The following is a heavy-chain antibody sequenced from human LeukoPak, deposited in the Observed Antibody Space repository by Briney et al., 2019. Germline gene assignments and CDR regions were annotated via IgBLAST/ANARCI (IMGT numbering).Heavy chain of an antibody. Sequence: GGSLRLSCAASGFTFSSYWMHWVRQAPGKGLVWVSRINTDGSSTSYADSVKGRFTISRDNAKNTLYLQMNSLRAEDTAVYYCAKGGRLRFLEWLSAYYFDYWGQGTLVTVSS. CDR1: GFTFSSYW. J-gene: IGHJ4*02. CDR3: AKGGRLRFLEWLSAYYFDY. CDR2: INTDGSST. D-gene: IGHD3-3*01. V-gene: IGHV3-74*01.